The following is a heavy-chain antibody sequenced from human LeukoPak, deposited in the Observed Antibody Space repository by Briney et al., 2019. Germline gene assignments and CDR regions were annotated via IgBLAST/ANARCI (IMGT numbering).Heavy chain of an antibody. V-gene: IGHV3-23*01. J-gene: IGHJ4*02. CDR1: GFTFSSYA. D-gene: IGHD5-12*01. CDR2: VSGSGGST. Sequence: GGSLRLSCAASGFTFSSYAMSWVRQAPGKGLEWVSGVSGSGGSTYYADSVKGRFTISRYNSKNTLYLQMNRLRAEDTAVYYCAKDLDIVATITGNWGQGTLVTVSS. CDR3: AKDLDIVATITGN.